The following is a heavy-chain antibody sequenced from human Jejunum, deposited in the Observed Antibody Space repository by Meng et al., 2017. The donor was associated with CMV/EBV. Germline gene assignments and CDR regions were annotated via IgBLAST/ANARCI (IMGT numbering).Heavy chain of an antibody. Sequence: GELVEAGGDLDQPGESLRLSCAASGLTVSSNYMSWLRQAPGKGLEWVSILYSSGITYYADSVKGRFTISRDNSKNTLYFQMNTLRAEDTAVYYCARWSGTYYDYWGQGTLVTVSS. D-gene: IGHD1-26*01. CDR2: LYSSGIT. CDR3: ARWSGTYYDY. V-gene: IGHV3-66*01. J-gene: IGHJ4*02. CDR1: GLTVSSNY.